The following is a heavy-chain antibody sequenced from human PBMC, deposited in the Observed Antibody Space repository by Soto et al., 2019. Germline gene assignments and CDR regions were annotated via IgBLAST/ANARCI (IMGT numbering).Heavy chain of an antibody. D-gene: IGHD3-22*01. CDR2: ISGSGGST. V-gene: IGHV3-23*01. J-gene: IGHJ6*02. CDR1: GFTFSSYA. CDR3: TKDRGPYDSSAHYGMDV. Sequence: RRLSCAASGFTFSSYAMSWVRQAPGKGLEWVSAISGSGGSTYYADSVKGRFTISRDNSKNTLYLQMNSLRAEDTAVYYCTKDRGPYDSSAHYGMDVCGQGTTVTVSS.